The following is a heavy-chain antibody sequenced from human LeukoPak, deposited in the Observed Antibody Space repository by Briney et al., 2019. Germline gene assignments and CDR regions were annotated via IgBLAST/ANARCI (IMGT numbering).Heavy chain of an antibody. CDR3: ARDIVGASFSFDY. Sequence: ASVKVSCKASGYTFTSYDINWVRQATGQGLEWMGWMNPNSGNTGYAQKFQGRVTITRNTSINTAYMELSSLRSEDTAVYYCARDIVGASFSFDYWGQGTLVTVSS. CDR2: MNPNSGNT. D-gene: IGHD1-26*01. J-gene: IGHJ4*02. CDR1: GYTFTSYD. V-gene: IGHV1-8*03.